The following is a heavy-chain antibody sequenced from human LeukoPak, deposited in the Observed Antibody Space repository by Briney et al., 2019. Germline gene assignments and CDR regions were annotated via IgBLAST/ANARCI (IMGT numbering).Heavy chain of an antibody. CDR2: IYYSGST. CDR1: GGSISSYY. Sequence: KSSETLSLTCTVSGGSISSYYWSWIRQPPGKGLEWIGYIYYSGSTNYNPSLRSRVTISVDTSKNQFSLKLSSVTAADTAVYYCARGGNYDILTGDAFDIWGQGTMVTVSS. CDR3: ARGGNYDILTGDAFDI. V-gene: IGHV4-59*12. D-gene: IGHD3-9*01. J-gene: IGHJ3*02.